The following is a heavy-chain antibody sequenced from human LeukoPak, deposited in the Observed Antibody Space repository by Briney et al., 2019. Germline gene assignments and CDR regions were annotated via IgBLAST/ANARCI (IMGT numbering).Heavy chain of an antibody. CDR2: IYYSGST. Sequence: SETPSLTCTVSGGSISSSSYYWGWIGQPPGKGLEWIGSIYYSGSTYYNPSLKSRVTISVDTSKNQFSLKLSSVTAADTAVYYCARDAPSVDTAMGTNFDYWGQGTLVTVSS. V-gene: IGHV4-39*07. CDR1: GGSISSSSYY. CDR3: ARDAPSVDTAMGTNFDY. D-gene: IGHD5-18*01. J-gene: IGHJ4*02.